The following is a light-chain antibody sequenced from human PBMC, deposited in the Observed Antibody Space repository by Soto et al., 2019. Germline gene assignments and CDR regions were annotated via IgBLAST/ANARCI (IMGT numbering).Light chain of an antibody. CDR1: SSDVGGYNY. J-gene: IGLJ1*01. Sequence: QSALTQPASVSGSPLQSIAISCSGTSSDVGGYNYVSWYQQHPGKAPKLVIFDVNNRPSGVSDRFSGSKSGNTASLTISGLQAEDEAEYYCSSYTSRSTEVFGTGT. V-gene: IGLV2-14*01. CDR3: SSYTSRSTEV. CDR2: DVN.